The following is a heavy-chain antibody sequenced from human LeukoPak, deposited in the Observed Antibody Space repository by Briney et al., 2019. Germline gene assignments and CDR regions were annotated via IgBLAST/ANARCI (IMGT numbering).Heavy chain of an antibody. CDR3: ARAVDVADY. CDR1: GFIFTDHW. CDR2: IKEDESAK. J-gene: IGHJ4*02. Sequence: GGSLRLSCVASGFIFTDHWVSWVRQAPGKGQDWVANIKEDESAKFYADSVRGRFTISRDNAKNSVYLEMNNLRVEDTAVYYCARAVDVADYWGRGTLVTVSS. D-gene: IGHD3-16*01. V-gene: IGHV3-7*01.